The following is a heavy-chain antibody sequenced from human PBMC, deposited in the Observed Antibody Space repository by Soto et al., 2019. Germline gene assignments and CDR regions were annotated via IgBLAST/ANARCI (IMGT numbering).Heavy chain of an antibody. CDR2: MDPGSGDT. J-gene: IGHJ5*02. V-gene: IGHV1-8*01. CDR1: GYSFTNND. Sequence: ASVKVSCKASGYSFTNNDVSCVRQATGQGLEWMGCMDPGSGDTGYAQKFHGRVKMKRDISIATAYMELSSLRSDDTAIYYCARMETFGSLNWYDPWGQGTLV. D-gene: IGHD3-16*01. CDR3: ARMETFGSLNWYDP.